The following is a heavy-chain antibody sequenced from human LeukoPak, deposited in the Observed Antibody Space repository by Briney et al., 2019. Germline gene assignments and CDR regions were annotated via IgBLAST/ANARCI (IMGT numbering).Heavy chain of an antibody. Sequence: GGSLRLSCGASGFAFNTYGMHWIRQAPGKGLEWVAVIWSDSSHKYYMDSMKGRCTISRDNSKNMVYLQMNSLRVEDTAVYYCVSAAGAFDMWGLGTLVTVSS. CDR3: VSAAGAFDM. J-gene: IGHJ3*02. CDR1: GFAFNTYG. D-gene: IGHD6-13*01. CDR2: IWSDSSHK. V-gene: IGHV3-33*01.